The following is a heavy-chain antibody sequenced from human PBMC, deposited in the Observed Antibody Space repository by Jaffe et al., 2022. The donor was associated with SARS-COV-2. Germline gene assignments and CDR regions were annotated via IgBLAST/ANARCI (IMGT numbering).Heavy chain of an antibody. CDR3: ARGGGNYPSVY. Sequence: QVQLVESGGGLVKPGGSLRLSCAASGFTFSDNHMSWIRQAPGKGLEWVSYISSSGSTTYCADSVKGRFTTSRDNAKNSLFLQMDSLRAEDTALYYCARGGGNYPSVYWGQGTLVTVSS. CDR2: ISSSGSTT. D-gene: IGHD1-26*01. V-gene: IGHV3-11*01. J-gene: IGHJ4*02. CDR1: GFTFSDNH.